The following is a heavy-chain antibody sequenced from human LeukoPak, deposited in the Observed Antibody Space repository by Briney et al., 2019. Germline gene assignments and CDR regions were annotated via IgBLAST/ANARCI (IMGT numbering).Heavy chain of an antibody. J-gene: IGHJ5*02. CDR1: GFTFSSYG. CDR3: ARVVMWTHFDP. Sequence: PGGSLRLSCAASGFTFSSYGMHWVRQAPGKGLEWVAFIWYDGSNKYYADSVKGRFTISRDNAKNSLYLQMNSLRAEDTAVYYCARVVMWTHFDPWGQGTLVTVSS. V-gene: IGHV3-33*01. D-gene: IGHD2-21*01. CDR2: IWYDGSNK.